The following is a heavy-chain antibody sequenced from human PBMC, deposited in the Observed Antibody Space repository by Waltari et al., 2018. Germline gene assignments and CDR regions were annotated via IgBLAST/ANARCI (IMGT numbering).Heavy chain of an antibody. Sequence: QVQLVQSGTEVKKPGASVKVSCKASGYTFTSYDINWVRQATGQGLEWMGWRNTKRGNTGDAQKFQGRVTITRNTAISTAYMELSSLRSEDTAVYYCARVNGDYVYAFDIWGQGTMVTVSS. V-gene: IGHV1-8*03. CDR3: ARVNGDYVYAFDI. J-gene: IGHJ3*02. CDR2: RNTKRGNT. D-gene: IGHD4-17*01. CDR1: GYTFTSYD.